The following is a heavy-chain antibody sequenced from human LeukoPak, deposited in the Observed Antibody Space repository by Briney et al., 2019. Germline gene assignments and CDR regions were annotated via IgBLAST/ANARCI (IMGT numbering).Heavy chain of an antibody. CDR1: GFTFSSYW. CDR3: ARVWDIVQWSYYYYGMDV. V-gene: IGHV3-21*01. J-gene: IGHJ6*02. D-gene: IGHD2-8*01. Sequence: GGSLRLSCAASGFTFSSYWMSWVRQAPGKGLEWVSSISSSSSYIYYADSVKGRFTISRDNAKNSLYLQMNSLRAEDTAVYYCARVWDIVQWSYYYYGMDVWGQGTTVTVSS. CDR2: ISSSSSYI.